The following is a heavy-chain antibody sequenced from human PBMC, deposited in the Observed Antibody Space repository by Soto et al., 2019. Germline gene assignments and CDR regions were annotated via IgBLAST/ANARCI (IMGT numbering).Heavy chain of an antibody. V-gene: IGHV4-39*01. Sequence: SETLSLTCIVCGESISSSSYYWGWIRQPPGKGLEWIGSIYYSGRTYYNPSFKSRVTISIDTSKNQFSLKLSSVTATDTAVYYCARQRTTVVTQAYFDRWGQGALVTVSS. CDR1: GESISSSSYY. CDR2: IYYSGRT. CDR3: ARQRTTVVTQAYFDR. D-gene: IGHD2-21*02. J-gene: IGHJ4*02.